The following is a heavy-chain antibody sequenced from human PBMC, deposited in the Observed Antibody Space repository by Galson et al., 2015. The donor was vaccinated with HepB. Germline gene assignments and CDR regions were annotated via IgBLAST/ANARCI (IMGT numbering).Heavy chain of an antibody. Sequence: SLRLSCAASGFIFSSHAMSWVRQAPGKGLEWVSAIGGSAGSTYYADSVKGRFTISRDNSKNTLYLQMNSLRAEDTAVYYCAKDAGVVAVHYFQSWGPGILVTVSS. CDR3: AKDAGVVAVHYFQS. D-gene: IGHD2-15*01. CDR1: GFIFSSHA. J-gene: IGHJ4*02. CDR2: IGGSAGST. V-gene: IGHV3-23*01.